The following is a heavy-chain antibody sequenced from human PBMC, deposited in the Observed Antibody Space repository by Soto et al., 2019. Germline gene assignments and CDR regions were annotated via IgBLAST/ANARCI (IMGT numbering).Heavy chain of an antibody. V-gene: IGHV2-5*02. CDR3: AHMTFGDGAFDI. J-gene: IGHJ3*02. Sequence: QITLKESGPTLVKPTQTLTLTCTFSGFSLSTSGVGVGWIRQPPGKALEWLALIYWDDDKRYSPSLKSRLTIXKXXSKNQVVLTMTNMDPVDTATYYCAHMTFGDGAFDIWGQGTMVTVSS. D-gene: IGHD3-10*01. CDR2: IYWDDDK. CDR1: GFSLSTSGVG.